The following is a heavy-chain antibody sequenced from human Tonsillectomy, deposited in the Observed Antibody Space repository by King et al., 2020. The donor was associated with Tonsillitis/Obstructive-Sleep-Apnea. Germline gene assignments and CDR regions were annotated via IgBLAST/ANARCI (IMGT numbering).Heavy chain of an antibody. CDR1: GFTFSSYG. D-gene: IGHD3-3*01. CDR3: AKRGLIYYDFWSGYDYMDV. CDR2: ISYDGSNK. V-gene: IGHV3-30*18. J-gene: IGHJ6*03. Sequence: VQLVESGGGVVQPGRSLRLSCAASGFTFSSYGMHWVRQAPGKGLEWVAVISYDGSNKYYADSVKGRFTISRDNSKNTLYLQMNSLRAEDTAVYYCAKRGLIYYDFWSGYDYMDVWGKGTTVTVSS.